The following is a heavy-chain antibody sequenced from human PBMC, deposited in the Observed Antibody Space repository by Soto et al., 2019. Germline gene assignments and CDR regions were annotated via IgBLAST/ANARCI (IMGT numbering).Heavy chain of an antibody. CDR1: GGSIHRFY. J-gene: IGHJ4*02. CDR3: ARRYNWNVVDS. CDR2: VSSSGNT. D-gene: IGHD1-20*01. V-gene: IGHV4-59*01. Sequence: QVQLQESGPGLVRPSETLSLTCTVSGGSIHRFYWCWIRLPPGKGPEWIAYVSSSGNTHHNPSLKSRVDISVDMSKNQFALRLSSVTAAETGIYYCARRYNWNVVDSWGQGTQVTVSS.